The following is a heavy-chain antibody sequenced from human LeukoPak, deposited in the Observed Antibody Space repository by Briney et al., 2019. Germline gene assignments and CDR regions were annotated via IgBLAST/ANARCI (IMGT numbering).Heavy chain of an antibody. CDR1: GFTFSSYA. J-gene: IGHJ4*02. V-gene: IGHV3-30*18. CDR3: ANDFGHPVGATFDY. D-gene: IGHD1-26*01. CDR2: ISYDGSNK. Sequence: PGGSLRLSCAASGFTFSSYAMHWVRQAPGKGLEWVAVISYDGSNKYYADSVKGRFTISRDNSKNTLYLQMNSLRAEDTAVYYCANDFGHPVGATFDYWGQGTLVTVSS.